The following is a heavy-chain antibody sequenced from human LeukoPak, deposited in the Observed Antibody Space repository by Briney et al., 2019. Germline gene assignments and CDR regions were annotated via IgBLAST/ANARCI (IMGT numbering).Heavy chain of an antibody. D-gene: IGHD3-22*01. Sequence: GGSLRLSCAASGFTFSSYAMSWVRQAPGKGLEWVAGISGSGGRTNYADSVKGRFTTSRDNPKNTLYLQMNSLRAEDTAVYFCAKRGVVIRVILVGFHKEAYYFDSWGQGALVTVSS. CDR1: GFTFSSYA. V-gene: IGHV3-23*01. CDR3: AKRGVVIRVILVGFHKEAYYFDS. J-gene: IGHJ4*02. CDR2: ISGSGGRT.